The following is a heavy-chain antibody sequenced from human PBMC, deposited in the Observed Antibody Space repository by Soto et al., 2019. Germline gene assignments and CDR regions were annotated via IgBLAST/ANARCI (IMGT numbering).Heavy chain of an antibody. D-gene: IGHD6-6*01. CDR3: ARPPIAARPDGYYYYYMDV. J-gene: IGHJ6*03. CDR2: INHSGST. CDR1: GGSFSGYY. V-gene: IGHV4-34*01. Sequence: SETLSLTCAVYGGSFSGYYWSWIRQPPGKGLEWIGEINHSGSTNHNPSLKSRVTISVDTSKNQFSLKLSSVTTADTAVYYCARPPIAARPDGYYYYYMDVWGKGTTVTVSS.